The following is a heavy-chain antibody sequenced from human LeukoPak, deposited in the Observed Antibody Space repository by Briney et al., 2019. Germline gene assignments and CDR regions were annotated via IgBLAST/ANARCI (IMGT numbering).Heavy chain of an antibody. CDR2: IIPILGIA. J-gene: IGHJ4*02. CDR3: ARSDTAMAPDDY. CDR1: GYTFTSYD. V-gene: IGHV1-69*04. D-gene: IGHD5-18*01. Sequence: ASVKVSCKASGYTFTSYDINWVRQAPGQGLEWMGRIIPILGIANYAQKFQGRVTITADKSTSTAYMELSSLRSEDTAVYYCARSDTAMAPDDYWGQGTLVTVSS.